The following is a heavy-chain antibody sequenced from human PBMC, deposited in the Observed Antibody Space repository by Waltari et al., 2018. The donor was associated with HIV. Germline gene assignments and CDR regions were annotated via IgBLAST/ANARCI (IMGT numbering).Heavy chain of an antibody. Sequence: QVSLVQSGAEVKKPGASVKVSCKASGYTFTRYDINWVRQATGQGLEWVGGINLNSGNRGYAQKFQCRVTLTKDSTITTAFMELSDLRSDDTAIYYCVRVAGSIDYWGQGTLVTVSS. CDR3: VRVAGSIDY. J-gene: IGHJ4*02. V-gene: IGHV1-8*01. CDR2: INLNSGNR. CDR1: GYTFTRYD.